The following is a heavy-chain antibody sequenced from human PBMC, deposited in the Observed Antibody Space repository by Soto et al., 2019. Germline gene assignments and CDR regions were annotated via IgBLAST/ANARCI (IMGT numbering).Heavy chain of an antibody. CDR1: GYTFTGYD. V-gene: IGHV1-8*01. CDR3: ARAPLAVAGLVDY. Sequence: GASVKVSCKASGYTFTGYDINWVRQATGQGLEWMGWMNPNSGNTGYAQKFQGRVTMTRNTSITTAYMELSSLRSEDTAVYYCARAPLAVAGLVDYWGQGTLVTVSS. CDR2: MNPNSGNT. D-gene: IGHD6-19*01. J-gene: IGHJ4*02.